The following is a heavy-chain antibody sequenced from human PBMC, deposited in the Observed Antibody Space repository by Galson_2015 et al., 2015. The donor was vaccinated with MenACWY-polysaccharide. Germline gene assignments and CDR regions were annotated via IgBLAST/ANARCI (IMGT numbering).Heavy chain of an antibody. CDR1: GFTFNDFW. D-gene: IGHD1-1*01. J-gene: IGHJ4*02. Sequence: SLRLSCAASGFTFNDFWLSWVRQAPRQGLEWVANINQYGSEKYYVDSVKGRFTISRDNAKNSLYLQMNSLRAEDTAVYYCARDGGRTIGTTQRGYWGQGTLVTVSS. CDR2: INQYGSEK. CDR3: ARDGGRTIGTTQRGY. V-gene: IGHV3-7*01.